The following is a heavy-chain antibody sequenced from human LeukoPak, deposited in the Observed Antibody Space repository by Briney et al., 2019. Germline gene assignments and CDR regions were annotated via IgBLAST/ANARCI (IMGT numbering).Heavy chain of an antibody. CDR2: IGTAGDT. V-gene: IGHV3-13*01. CDR3: AREATWTAYNFDY. CDR1: GFTFSSYD. J-gene: IGHJ4*02. Sequence: PGGSLRLSCAASGFTFSSYDMHWVRQATGKGLEWVSGIGTAGDTYYPGSVKGRFTISRENAKNSLYLQMNSLRAGDTAVYYCAREATWTAYNFDYWGQGTLVTVSS. D-gene: IGHD3/OR15-3a*01.